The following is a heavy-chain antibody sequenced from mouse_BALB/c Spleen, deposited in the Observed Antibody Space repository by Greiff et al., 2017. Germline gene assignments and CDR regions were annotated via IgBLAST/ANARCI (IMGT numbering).Heavy chain of an antibody. Sequence: QVQLKQSAAELARPGASVKMSCKASGYTFTSYTMHWVKQRPGQGLEWIGYINPSSGYTEYNQKFKDKTTLTADKSSSTAYMQLSSLTSEDSAVYYCARRDWGNYEGGAMDYWGQGTSVTVSS. V-gene: IGHV1-4*02. CDR1: GYTFTSYT. J-gene: IGHJ4*01. CDR2: INPSSGYT. CDR3: ARRDWGNYEGGAMDY. D-gene: IGHD2-1*01.